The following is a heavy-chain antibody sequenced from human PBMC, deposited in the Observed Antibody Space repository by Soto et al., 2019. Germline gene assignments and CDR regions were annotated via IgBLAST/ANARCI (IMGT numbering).Heavy chain of an antibody. CDR2: ISSSSSSI. CDR3: ARDMATGTTYYYYYYMDA. V-gene: IGHV3-48*02. J-gene: IGHJ6*03. Sequence: GGSLRLSCAASGFTFSSYSMNWVRQAPGKGLEWVSYISSSSSSIYYADSVKGRFTISRDNAKNSLYLQMNSLRYEDTAVYYCARDMATGTTYYYYYYMDAWGKGTTVTDSS. D-gene: IGHD1-1*01. CDR1: GFTFSSYS.